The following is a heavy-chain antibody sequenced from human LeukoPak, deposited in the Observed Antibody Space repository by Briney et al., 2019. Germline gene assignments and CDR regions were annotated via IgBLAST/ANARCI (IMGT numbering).Heavy chain of an antibody. CDR2: IYYSGSA. J-gene: IGHJ4*02. V-gene: IGHV4-61*08. D-gene: IGHD3-10*01. Sequence: SETLSLTCTVSGGSISSGGYYWSWIRQPPGKGLEWIGYIYYSGSANYNPSLKSRVTISIDTSKNQFSLKLSSVTAADTAVYYCARSFGSGNYFDYWGQGTLVTVS. CDR3: ARSFGSGNYFDY. CDR1: GGSISSGGYY.